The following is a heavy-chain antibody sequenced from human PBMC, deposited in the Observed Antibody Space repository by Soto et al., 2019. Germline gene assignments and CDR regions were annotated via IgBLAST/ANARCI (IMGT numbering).Heavy chain of an antibody. V-gene: IGHV4-59*08. CDR1: GGSISSYY. D-gene: IGHD1-7*01. CDR2: IYYSGST. J-gene: IGHJ6*03. Sequence: PSETLSLTCTVSGGSISSYYWSWIRQPPGKGLEWIGYIYYSGSTNYNPSLKSRVTISVDTSKNQFSLKLSSVTAADTAVYYCARHYDVAITGTTVYYYYYYMDVWGKGTTVTVSS. CDR3: ARHYDVAITGTTVYYYYYYMDV.